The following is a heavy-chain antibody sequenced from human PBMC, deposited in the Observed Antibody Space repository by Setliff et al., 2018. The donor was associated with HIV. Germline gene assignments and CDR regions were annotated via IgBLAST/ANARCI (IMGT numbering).Heavy chain of an antibody. J-gene: IGHJ5*02. Sequence: LSLTCTVSGDSITSGHFYWGWIRQAPGKGLEWIGNILDGRVTFFSPSLRGRVTISVDASKNQVSLNLRSVTAADSAVYHCARPHSGRGGGAYFDPWGQGILVTVSS. D-gene: IGHD6-19*01. CDR1: GDSITSGHFY. CDR3: ARPHSGRGGGAYFDP. V-gene: IGHV4-39*01. CDR2: ILDGRVT.